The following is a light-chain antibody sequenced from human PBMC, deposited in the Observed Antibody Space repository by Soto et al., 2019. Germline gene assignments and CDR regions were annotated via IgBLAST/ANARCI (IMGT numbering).Light chain of an antibody. Sequence: DIHVTQSPTSLSASVGDRVTITCQASHDITTLLNWYRHRPGKAPELLIFDASHLEIGVSARFSGSGSGTDFTFTISSLQTEDFATYYCQQSANMPLTFGGGTKVEIK. CDR1: HDITTL. CDR3: QQSANMPLT. CDR2: DAS. V-gene: IGKV1-33*01. J-gene: IGKJ4*01.